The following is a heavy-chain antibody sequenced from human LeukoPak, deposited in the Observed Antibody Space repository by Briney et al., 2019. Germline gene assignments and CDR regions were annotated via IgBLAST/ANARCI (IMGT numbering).Heavy chain of an antibody. V-gene: IGHV4-59*01. CDR1: GGCISSYY. CDR2: IYYSGST. D-gene: IGHD1-26*01. Sequence: SGTLSLTCTVSGGCISSYYWSWIRQPPGKGLEWIGYIYYSGSTNYNPSLKSRVTISVDTSKNQFSLKLSSVTAADTAVYYCASVGGSYDYWGQGTLVTVSS. J-gene: IGHJ4*02. CDR3: ASVGGSYDY.